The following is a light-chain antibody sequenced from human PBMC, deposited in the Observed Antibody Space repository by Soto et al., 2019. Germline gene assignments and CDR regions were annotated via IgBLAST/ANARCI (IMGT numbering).Light chain of an antibody. CDR2: AAS. Sequence: DIQMTQYPSSLSASVGDRVTITCRASQSISSYLNWYQQKPGKAPKLLIYAASSLQSGVPSRFSGSGSGTEFTLTISNLQPDDFATYYCQQYDNYPLTFGGGTIVDVK. V-gene: IGKV1-39*01. CDR3: QQYDNYPLT. J-gene: IGKJ4*01. CDR1: QSISSY.